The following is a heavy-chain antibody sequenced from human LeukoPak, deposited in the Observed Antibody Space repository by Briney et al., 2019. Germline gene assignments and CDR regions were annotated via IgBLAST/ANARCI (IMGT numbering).Heavy chain of an antibody. CDR3: AKAEWLPNWFDP. V-gene: IGHV4-61*02. D-gene: IGHD3-3*01. J-gene: IGHJ5*02. Sequence: PSETLSLTCTVSGGSISSGSYYWRWIRQPAGKGLEWIGRIYTSGSTNYNPSLKSRVTISIDTSRNQFSLRLNSVTAADTAVYYCAKAEWLPNWFDPWGQGTLVTVSS. CDR2: IYTSGST. CDR1: GGSISSGSYY.